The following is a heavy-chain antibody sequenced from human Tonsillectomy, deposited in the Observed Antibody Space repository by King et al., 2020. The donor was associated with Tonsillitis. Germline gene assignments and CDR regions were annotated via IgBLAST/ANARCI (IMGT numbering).Heavy chain of an antibody. CDR2: ITGRGANV. D-gene: IGHD3-10*01. Sequence: VQLVESGGGLEQPGGSLRLSCAASGFTFSSYEMNWVRQAPGKGLEGVSYITGRGANVAYADSWKGRFTLSRDNTKDSVYLQMNSLRAEDTAVYYCASELWFGEFDAFDVWGQGTMVTVSS. V-gene: IGHV3-48*03. J-gene: IGHJ3*01. CDR3: ASELWFGEFDAFDV. CDR1: GFTFSSYE.